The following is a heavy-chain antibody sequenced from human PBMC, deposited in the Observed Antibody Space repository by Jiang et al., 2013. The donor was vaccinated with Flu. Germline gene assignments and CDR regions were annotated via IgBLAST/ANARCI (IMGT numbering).Heavy chain of an antibody. V-gene: IGHV1-69*04. CDR2: IIPILGIA. Sequence: GAEVKKPGSSVKVSCKASGGTFSSYAISWVRQAPGQGLEWMGRIIPILGIANYAQKFQGRVTITADKSTSTAYMELSSLRSEDTAVYYCARDAPGIAAAGTYYYYYGMDVWGQGTTVTVSS. CDR1: GGTFSSYA. D-gene: IGHD6-13*01. CDR3: ARDAPGIAAAGTYYYYYGMDV. J-gene: IGHJ6*02.